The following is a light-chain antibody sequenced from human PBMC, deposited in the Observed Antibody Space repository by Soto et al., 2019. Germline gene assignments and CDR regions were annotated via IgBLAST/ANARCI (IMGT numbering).Light chain of an antibody. J-gene: IGKJ3*01. CDR2: GAS. V-gene: IGKV3-15*01. Sequence: EIVLTQSPATLSVSPGERATLSCRASQSINSNLTWYQQKPGQSPRLLIYGASTRAAGIPARFSGSGSGTDFTITISSLQSEDFAVYFCQQYNNWPPLFTFGPGTKVDIK. CDR3: QQYNNWPPLFT. CDR1: QSINSN.